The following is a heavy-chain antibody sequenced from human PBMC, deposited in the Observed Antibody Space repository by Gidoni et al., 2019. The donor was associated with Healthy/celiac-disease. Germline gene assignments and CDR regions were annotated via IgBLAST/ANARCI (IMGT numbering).Heavy chain of an antibody. V-gene: IGHV4-39*07. Sequence: QLQLQESGPGLVKPSETLSLTCTVSGGSISSSSYYWGWIRQPPGKGLEWIGSIYYSGSTYYNPSLKSRVTISVDTSKNQFSLKLSSVTAADTAVYYCARGYYYDSSGYYDKYYFDYWGQGTLVTVSS. CDR2: IYYSGST. J-gene: IGHJ4*02. CDR3: ARGYYYDSSGYYDKYYFDY. D-gene: IGHD3-22*01. CDR1: GGSISSSSYY.